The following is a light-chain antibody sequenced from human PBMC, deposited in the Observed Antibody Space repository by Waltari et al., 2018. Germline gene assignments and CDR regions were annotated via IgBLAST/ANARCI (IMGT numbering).Light chain of an antibody. J-gene: IGKJ4*01. Sequence: DIQMTQSPSSLSASVGHRVTITSRASQNINIFLSWYQKRPGRAPRLLIYAASSLHSGVPSRFSGSGSGTDFTLTIASLQPEDFATYYCQQSDTFFALTFGGGTKVEI. CDR2: AAS. V-gene: IGKV1-39*01. CDR3: QQSDTFFALT. CDR1: QNINIF.